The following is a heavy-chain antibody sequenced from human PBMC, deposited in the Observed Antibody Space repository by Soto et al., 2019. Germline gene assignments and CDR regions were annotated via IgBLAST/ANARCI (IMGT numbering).Heavy chain of an antibody. CDR1: GFTFSSYA. D-gene: IGHD2-2*01. CDR2: ISGSGGST. J-gene: IGHJ6*02. CDR3: AKDMRPYYYYFAMDV. V-gene: IGHV3-23*01. Sequence: EVQLLESGGGLVQPGGSLRLSCAASGFTFSSYAMSWVRQAPGKGLEWVSVISGSGGSTDHADSVKGRFTISRDNPKNTLDLQMNSLRAEDTAVYYCAKDMRPYYYYFAMDVWGQGTTVTVSS.